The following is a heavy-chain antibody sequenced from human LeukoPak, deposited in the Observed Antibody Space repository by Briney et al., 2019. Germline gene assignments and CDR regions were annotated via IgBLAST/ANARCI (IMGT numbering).Heavy chain of an antibody. D-gene: IGHD1-26*01. CDR3: ARGGSWVYGMGV. V-gene: IGHV3-66*01. J-gene: IGHJ6*02. CDR2: IYSGGST. Sequence: PGTSLRLSCAASGFTVSSSYMSWVRQAPGKGLEWVSVIYSGGSTNYADSVKGRFTISRDNSKNTLYLQMNILRAEDTAVYYCARGGSWVYGMGVWGQGTTVTVSS. CDR1: GFTVSSSY.